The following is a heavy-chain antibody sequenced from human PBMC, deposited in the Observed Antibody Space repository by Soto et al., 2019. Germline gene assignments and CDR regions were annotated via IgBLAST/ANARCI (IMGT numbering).Heavy chain of an antibody. CDR3: TRGGDPYKTGH. CDR2: IHYSGST. D-gene: IGHD2-21*01. J-gene: IGHJ4*02. Sequence: SETLSLTSTVPGGSVNIVTYYWSWIRQPPGKGLEWIGFIHYSGSTNYNPSLKGRVTMSVDTSKNQFSLKLTSVNTADTAIYYCTRGGDPYKTGHWGQGTLVTVSS. CDR1: GGSVNIVTYY. V-gene: IGHV4-61*01.